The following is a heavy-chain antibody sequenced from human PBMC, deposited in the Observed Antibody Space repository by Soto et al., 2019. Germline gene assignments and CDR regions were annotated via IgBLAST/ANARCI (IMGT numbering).Heavy chain of an antibody. Sequence: AASVKVSCTASGYSFTTYYMHWVLQAPVQVLEWMGMINPSGGSTTYAQKFQGRVTMTRDTSTTTVYMALSSLRSDDTAVYYCARAPRSHYYDSSGPIDYWGQGTQVTVSS. V-gene: IGHV1-46*01. D-gene: IGHD3-22*01. J-gene: IGHJ4*02. CDR3: ARAPRSHYYDSSGPIDY. CDR1: GYSFTTYY. CDR2: INPSGGST.